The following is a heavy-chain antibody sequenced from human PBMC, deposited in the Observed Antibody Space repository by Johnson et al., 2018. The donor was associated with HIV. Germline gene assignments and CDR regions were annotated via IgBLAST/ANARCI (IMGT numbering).Heavy chain of an antibody. Sequence: VQLVESGGGLVQPGGSLRLSCAASGFTFSSYCMTWVRQAPGKGLEWVAIIYQDGSEKYYLDSVKGRFTISRDNAKDSLYLQMNSLRAEDTAVYYCARGSYNFWSGEREAFDIWGRGTMVTVSS. J-gene: IGHJ3*02. CDR3: ARGSYNFWSGEREAFDI. CDR1: GFTFSSYC. V-gene: IGHV3-7*01. D-gene: IGHD3-3*01. CDR2: IYQDGSEK.